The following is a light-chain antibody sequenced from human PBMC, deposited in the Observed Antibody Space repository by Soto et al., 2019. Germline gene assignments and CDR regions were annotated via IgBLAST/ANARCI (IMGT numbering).Light chain of an antibody. CDR2: STS. V-gene: IGLV7-43*01. J-gene: IGLJ1*01. Sequence: QAVVTQEPSLTVSPGGTDTLTCPSSTGAGTSGHHPNWFQQKPGQAPRTLIHSTSNKHSCTPARFSGSLLGGKAALTVSGVQPEDEADYYCLLYYGGATRVFGPGTKVTVL. CDR3: LLYYGGATRV. CDR1: TGAGTSGHH.